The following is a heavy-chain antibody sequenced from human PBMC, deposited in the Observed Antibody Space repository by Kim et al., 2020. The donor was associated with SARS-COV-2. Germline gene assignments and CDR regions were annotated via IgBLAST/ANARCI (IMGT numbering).Heavy chain of an antibody. CDR1: GFTFSSYW. Sequence: GGSLRLSCAASGFTFSSYWMHWVRQAPGKGLVWVSRIKSDGSTTGYADSVKGRFTISRDNAKNTLYLRMNSLSVEDTAVYFCARGPYTYTYTLDSWGQGALVTVSS. D-gene: IGHD5-18*01. CDR2: IKSDGSTT. CDR3: ARGPYTYTYTLDS. J-gene: IGHJ4*02. V-gene: IGHV3-74*01.